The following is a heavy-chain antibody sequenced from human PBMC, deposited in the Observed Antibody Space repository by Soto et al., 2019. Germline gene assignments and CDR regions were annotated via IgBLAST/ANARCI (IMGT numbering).Heavy chain of an antibody. CDR1: GFSFTKYA. CDR2: ISGNGDST. D-gene: IGHD2-15*01. CDR3: ARDRDNIGCFPFDP. V-gene: IGHV3-23*01. J-gene: IGHJ5*02. Sequence: GGSLRLSCAASGFSFTKYAMSWVRQAPGRGLEWVSSISGNGDSTYYADSAKGQFTISRDNSKNTLYLQMDNLRAEDTAVFYCARDRDNIGCFPFDPWGQGTLVTVSS.